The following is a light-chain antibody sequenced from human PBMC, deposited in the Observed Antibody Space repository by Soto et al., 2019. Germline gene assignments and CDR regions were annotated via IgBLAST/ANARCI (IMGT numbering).Light chain of an antibody. J-gene: IGKJ4*01. CDR2: AAS. CDR1: QAIRND. CDR3: LQDYNYPLT. V-gene: IGKV1-6*01. Sequence: AIQMTQSPSSLSASVGDRVTITCRASQAIRNDLGWYQQKPGKAPNLLICAASSLQSGVPSRFSGSGSGTDFTLTISSLQPEDFATYYCLQDYNYPLTFGGGTKVDIK.